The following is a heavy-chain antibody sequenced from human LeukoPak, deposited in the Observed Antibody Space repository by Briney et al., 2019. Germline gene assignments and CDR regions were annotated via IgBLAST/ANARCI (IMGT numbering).Heavy chain of an antibody. V-gene: IGHV4-4*07. CDR3: ARGAYCTNGVCPDY. J-gene: IGHJ4*02. D-gene: IGHD2-8*01. Sequence: SETLSLTCTVSGGSISSYYWSWIRQPAGKGLEWIGRIYTSGSTNYNPSLKSRVTMSVDTSKNQFSLKLSSVTAADTAVYYCARGAYCTNGVCPDYWGQGTLVTVSS. CDR2: IYTSGST. CDR1: GGSISSYY.